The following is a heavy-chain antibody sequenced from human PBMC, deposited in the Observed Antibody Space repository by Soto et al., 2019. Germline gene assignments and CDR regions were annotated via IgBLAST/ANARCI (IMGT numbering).Heavy chain of an antibody. Sequence: QVQLVESGGGVVQPGRSLRLSCAASGFTFSIYAIHWVRQAPGKGLEWVAVISYDGSNKNYADSVKGRFTISRDNSKNTLYLQVNSLRPEDTAVYYCARANSSSIFHFYGMDVW. CDR1: GFTFSIYA. D-gene: IGHD6-6*01. CDR2: ISYDGSNK. CDR3: ARANSSSIFHFYGMDV. J-gene: IGHJ6*01. V-gene: IGHV3-30-3*01.